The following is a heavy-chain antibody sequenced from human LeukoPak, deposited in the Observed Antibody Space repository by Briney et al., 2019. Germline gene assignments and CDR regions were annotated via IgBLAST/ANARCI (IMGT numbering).Heavy chain of an antibody. J-gene: IGHJ4*02. CDR3: VRDRGISFYFDY. V-gene: IGHV3-48*01. CDR1: GFTFSIYS. Sequence: PGGSLRLSCAPSGFTFSIYSMHWVRQAPGKGLEWVSYIDSSSSTIYYADSVKGRFTVSRDNAKNSLDLQMNSLRSEDTAVYYCVRDRGISFYFDYWGQGTLVTVSS. CDR2: IDSSSSTI. D-gene: IGHD3-16*02.